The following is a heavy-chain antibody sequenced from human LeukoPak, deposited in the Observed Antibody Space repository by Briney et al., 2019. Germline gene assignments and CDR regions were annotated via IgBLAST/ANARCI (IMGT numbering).Heavy chain of an antibody. CDR2: ISYSGST. D-gene: IGHD3-9*01. Sequence: SETLSLTCTVSGGSISFYYWNWIRQPPGEGLEWIGYISYSGSTNYNPSLQSRVTISVDTSKNQFSLKLSSLTAADTAVYYCARDREEGILDYWGQGTLVTVSS. CDR3: ARDREEGILDY. CDR1: GGSISFYY. J-gene: IGHJ4*02. V-gene: IGHV4-59*01.